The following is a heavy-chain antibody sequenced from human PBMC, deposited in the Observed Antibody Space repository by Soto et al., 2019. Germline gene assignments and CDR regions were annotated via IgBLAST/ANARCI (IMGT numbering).Heavy chain of an antibody. CDR2: IIPIFGTA. CDR3: ARGGSYHVDYYYYGMDV. J-gene: IGHJ6*02. D-gene: IGHD1-26*01. V-gene: IGHV1-69*13. Sequence: SVKVSCKASGGTFSSYAISWVRQAPGQGLEWMGGIIPIFGTANYAQKFQGRVAITADESTSTAYMELSSLRSEDTAVYYCARGGSYHVDYYYYGMDVWGQGTTVTVSS. CDR1: GGTFSSYA.